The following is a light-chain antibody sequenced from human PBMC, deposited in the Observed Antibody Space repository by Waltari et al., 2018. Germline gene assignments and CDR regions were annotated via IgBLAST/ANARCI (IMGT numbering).Light chain of an antibody. CDR3: QQYSSFST. CDR2: MAS. V-gene: IGKV1-5*03. Sequence: DIQMTQSPSTLSASVGDRVTISCRASQSVGTWLAWYQQKPGNAPKLLIYMASSLESGVPSRVSGSGSGREFTLTISSLQPDDFATYSCQQYSSFSTFGQGTKVDI. CDR1: QSVGTW. J-gene: IGKJ2*01.